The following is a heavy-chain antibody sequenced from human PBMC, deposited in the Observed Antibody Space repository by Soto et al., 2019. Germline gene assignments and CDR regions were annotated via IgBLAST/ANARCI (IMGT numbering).Heavy chain of an antibody. Sequence: PSETLSLTCTVSGGSISSSSFHWGWIRQPPGKGLEWIGSIYYSGSTYYSPSLKSRVTISVDTSKNQFSLKLSSVTAADTAVYYCARRERAAGTDWWFDPWGQGALV. J-gene: IGHJ5*02. D-gene: IGHD6-13*01. CDR3: ARRERAAGTDWWFDP. CDR2: IYYSGST. V-gene: IGHV4-39*01. CDR1: GGSISSSSFH.